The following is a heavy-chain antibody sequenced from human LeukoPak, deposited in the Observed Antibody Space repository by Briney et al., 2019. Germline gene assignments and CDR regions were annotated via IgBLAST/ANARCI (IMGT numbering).Heavy chain of an antibody. D-gene: IGHD2-15*01. CDR1: GYTFTTYY. Sequence: ASVKVSCKASGYTFTTYYMHWVRQGPGQGLEWMGIINPSGGSTSYAQKFQGRVTMTRDTSTSTVYMELRSLRSEDTAVYYCATDAAGYCSGGSCYLDAFDIWGQGTMVTVSS. V-gene: IGHV1-46*01. J-gene: IGHJ3*02. CDR3: ATDAAGYCSGGSCYLDAFDI. CDR2: INPSGGST.